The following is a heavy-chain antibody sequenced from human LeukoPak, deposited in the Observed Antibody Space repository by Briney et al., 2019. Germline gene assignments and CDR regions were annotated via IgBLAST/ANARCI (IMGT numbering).Heavy chain of an antibody. Sequence: PSETLSLTCTVSGGSISSYYWSWIRQPPGKGLEWIGYIYYSGSTNYNPSLKSRVTISVDTSKNQFSLKLNSVTAADTAVYYCARGPGYTSSYALGYWGQGTLVTVSS. V-gene: IGHV4-59*01. CDR2: IYYSGST. D-gene: IGHD2-2*01. J-gene: IGHJ4*02. CDR1: GGSISSYY. CDR3: ARGPGYTSSYALGY.